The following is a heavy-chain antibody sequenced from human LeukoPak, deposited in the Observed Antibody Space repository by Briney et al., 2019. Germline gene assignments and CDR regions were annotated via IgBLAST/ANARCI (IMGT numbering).Heavy chain of an antibody. CDR3: ASLTDIVVVPAAHGGVYYFDY. D-gene: IGHD2-2*01. J-gene: IGHJ4*02. V-gene: IGHV1-2*02. Sequence: ASVKVSRKASGYTFTGYYMHWVRQAPGQGLDWMGWINPNSGGTNYAQKFQGRVTMTRDTSISTAYMELSRLRSDDTAVYYCASLTDIVVVPAAHGGVYYFDYWGQGTLVTVSS. CDR2: INPNSGGT. CDR1: GYTFTGYY.